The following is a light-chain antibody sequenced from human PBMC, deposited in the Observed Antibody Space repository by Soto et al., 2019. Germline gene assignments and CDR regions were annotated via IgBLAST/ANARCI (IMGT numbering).Light chain of an antibody. Sequence: ELVLTQSPGTLSLSPGERATLSCRASQSVSSSYLAWYQQKPGQAPRLLIYGASSRATGIPDRFSGSGSGTDFTLTISRLEPEDFAVYYCQQHGTSPITFGQGTRLEI. J-gene: IGKJ5*01. CDR2: GAS. CDR3: QQHGTSPIT. V-gene: IGKV3-20*01. CDR1: QSVSSSY.